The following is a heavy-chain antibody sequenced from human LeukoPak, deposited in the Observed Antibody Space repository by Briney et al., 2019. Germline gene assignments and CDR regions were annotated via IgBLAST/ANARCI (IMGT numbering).Heavy chain of an antibody. Sequence: SETLSLTCTVPGTSISGDYWSWIRQPPGKGLEWIGYVYFTGNTNYNPSLKSRVTISMDTSKNQISLTVTSVTAADTAVYYCARHPFSSPFDFWGQGTLVAVSS. CDR3: ARHPFSSPFDF. V-gene: IGHV4-59*08. J-gene: IGHJ4*02. CDR2: VYFTGNT. CDR1: GTSISGDY. D-gene: IGHD2/OR15-2a*01.